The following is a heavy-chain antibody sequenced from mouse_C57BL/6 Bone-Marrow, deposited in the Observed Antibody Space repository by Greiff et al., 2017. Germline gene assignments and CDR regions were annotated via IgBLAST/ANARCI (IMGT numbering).Heavy chain of an antibody. CDR2: ISDGGSYT. V-gene: IGHV5-4*01. J-gene: IGHJ1*03. Sequence: EVKLEESGGGLVKPGGSLKLSCAASGFTFSSYAMSWVRQTPEKRLEWVATISDGGSYTYYPDNVKGRFTISRDNAKNNLYLQMSHLKSEDTAMXYCARDGNVYWYFDVWGTGTTVTVSS. CDR3: ARDGNVYWYFDV. CDR1: GFTFSSYA. D-gene: IGHD2-1*01.